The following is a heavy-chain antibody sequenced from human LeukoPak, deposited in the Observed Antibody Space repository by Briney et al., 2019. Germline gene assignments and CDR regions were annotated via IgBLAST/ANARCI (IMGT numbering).Heavy chain of an antibody. V-gene: IGHV3-23*01. J-gene: IGHJ3*01. Sequence: GGSLRLSCAASGFTFSSYVMSWVRQAPGKGLEWVSAISGSGGSTYYADSVKGRFTISRDNSKNTLYLQMNSLRAEDTAVYYCAKDRAFYYDSSGYFPDAFAVGGQASILTVSS. CDR2: ISGSGGST. CDR3: AKDRAFYYDSSGYFPDAFAV. D-gene: IGHD3-22*01. CDR1: GFTFSSYV.